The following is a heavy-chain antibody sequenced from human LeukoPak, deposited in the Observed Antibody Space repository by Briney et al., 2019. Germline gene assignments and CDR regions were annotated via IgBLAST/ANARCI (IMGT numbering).Heavy chain of an antibody. D-gene: IGHD5-18*01. V-gene: IGHV3-30*01. Sequence: GRSLRLSCAASGFTFSSYAMHWVRQAPGKGLEWVAVISYDGSNKYYADSVKGRFTISRDNSKNTLYLQVNSLRAEDTAVYYCARGPPGYSYGSSDYYYYMDVWGKGTTVTVSS. CDR3: ARGPPGYSYGSSDYYYYMDV. CDR2: ISYDGSNK. CDR1: GFTFSSYA. J-gene: IGHJ6*03.